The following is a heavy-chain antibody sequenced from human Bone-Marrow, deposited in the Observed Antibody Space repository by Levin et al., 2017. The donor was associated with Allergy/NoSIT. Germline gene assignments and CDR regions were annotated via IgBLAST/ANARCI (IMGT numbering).Heavy chain of an antibody. D-gene: IGHD4-17*01. Sequence: SETLSLTCTVSGGSISSSTWWSWVRQSPGKGLEWIGEIYHGGRTNYNPSLKSRVSMSVDKSKSQFSLKLSSVTAADTAVFYCARDPLDYGTNSGNYWGQGTLVTVSS. CDR3: ARDPLDYGTNSGNY. J-gene: IGHJ4*02. V-gene: IGHV4-4*02. CDR1: GGSISSSTW. CDR2: IYHGGRT.